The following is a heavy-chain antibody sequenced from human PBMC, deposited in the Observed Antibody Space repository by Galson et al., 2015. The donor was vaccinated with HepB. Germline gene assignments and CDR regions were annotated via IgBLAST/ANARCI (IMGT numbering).Heavy chain of an antibody. CDR3: ASSATVVTPAAFDT. Sequence: SVKVSCKASGYTFTSYGISWVRQAPGQGLEWMGWISAYNGNTNYAQKLQGRVTMTTDTSTSTAYMELRSLRSDDTAVYYCASSATVVTPAAFDTWGQGTMVTVSS. J-gene: IGHJ3*02. D-gene: IGHD4-23*01. CDR2: ISAYNGNT. CDR1: GYTFTSYG. V-gene: IGHV1-18*04.